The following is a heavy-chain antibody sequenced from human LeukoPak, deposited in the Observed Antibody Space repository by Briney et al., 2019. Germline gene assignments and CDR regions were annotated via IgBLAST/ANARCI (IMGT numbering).Heavy chain of an antibody. Sequence: RGSLRLSSAGAGFTFSSCARVWVRQAPGLELEGVTGIICSGGDTDFADSLKGRFTISRDNSKNTVFLQMDRLSPEDTAVYYCAKTTAGYSSGRYPGWAIDYWGQGTLVTVSS. J-gene: IGHJ4*02. D-gene: IGHD6-19*01. CDR3: AKTTAGYSSGRYPGWAIDY. V-gene: IGHV3-23*01. CDR2: IICSGGDT. CDR1: GFTFSSCA.